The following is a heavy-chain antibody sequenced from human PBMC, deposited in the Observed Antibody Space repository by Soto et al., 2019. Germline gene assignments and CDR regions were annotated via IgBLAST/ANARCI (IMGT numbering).Heavy chain of an antibody. CDR1: GFTFSSYA. CDR2: ISYDGSNK. D-gene: IGHD5-18*01. CDR3: ARGDGHTYGNIFDY. J-gene: IGHJ4*02. Sequence: GGSLRLSCAASGFTFSSYAMHWVRQAPGKGLEWVAVISYDGSNKYHADSVTGRFTISRDNSKNTVYLQMNSLRAEDTAVYYCARGDGHTYGNIFDYWGQGTLVTVS. V-gene: IGHV3-30-3*01.